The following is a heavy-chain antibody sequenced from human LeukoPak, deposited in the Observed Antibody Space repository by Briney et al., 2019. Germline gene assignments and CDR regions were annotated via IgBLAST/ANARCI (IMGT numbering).Heavy chain of an antibody. D-gene: IGHD3-9*01. CDR2: IYYSGST. CDR1: GGSISSYY. J-gene: IGHJ5*02. CDR3: ARGGGTNYDILTGYHTFDP. V-gene: IGHV4-59*01. Sequence: PSETLSLTCTVSGGSISSYYWSWIRQPPGKGLDWIGYIYYSGSTNYNPSLKSRVTISVDTSKNQFSLKLSSVTAADTAVYYCARGGGTNYDILTGYHTFDPWGQGTLVTVSS.